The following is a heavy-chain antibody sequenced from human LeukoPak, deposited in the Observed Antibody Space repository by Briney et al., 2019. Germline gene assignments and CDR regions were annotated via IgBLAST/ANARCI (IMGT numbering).Heavy chain of an antibody. J-gene: IGHJ6*03. CDR2: MNPNSGNT. CDR1: GYTFTSYD. Sequence: GASVKVSCKASGYTFTSYDINWVRQATGQGLEWMGWMNPNSGNTGYAQKFQGRVTITRDTSISTAYMELSSLRSEDTAVYYCARGGYSSSWGFKNYYYMDVWGKGTTVTVSS. D-gene: IGHD6-13*01. V-gene: IGHV1-8*03. CDR3: ARGGYSSSWGFKNYYYMDV.